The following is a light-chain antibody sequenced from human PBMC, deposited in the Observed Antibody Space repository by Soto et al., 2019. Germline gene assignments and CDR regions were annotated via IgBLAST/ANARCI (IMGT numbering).Light chain of an antibody. CDR1: QSVSSY. CDR3: QQRSNWPLMYT. CDR2: VAS. J-gene: IGKJ2*01. V-gene: IGKV3-11*01. Sequence: EIVLTQSPATLSLSPGERATLSCRASQSVSSYLAWYQQKPGQAPRLLIYVASNRATGIPARFSGSGSGTDFTLTISSLEPDDFAVYYCQQRSNWPLMYTFGQGTKLEIK.